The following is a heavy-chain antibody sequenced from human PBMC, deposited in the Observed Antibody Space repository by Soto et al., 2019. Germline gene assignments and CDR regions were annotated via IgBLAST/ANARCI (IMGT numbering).Heavy chain of an antibody. D-gene: IGHD5-12*01. CDR1: VGSINTFY. V-gene: IGHV4-4*07. CDR3: AREGSYSAYNFAHGIQLWSFDF. Sequence: SKTLSLTCTVSVGSINTFYWSWFRQPAGKGLEWIGRIFSSGSTSFNPSLESRVAMSVDTSKNHFSLNLSSVTAADMAVYYCAREGSYSAYNFAHGIQLWSFDFWGQGALVTVSS. CDR2: IFSSGST. J-gene: IGHJ4*02.